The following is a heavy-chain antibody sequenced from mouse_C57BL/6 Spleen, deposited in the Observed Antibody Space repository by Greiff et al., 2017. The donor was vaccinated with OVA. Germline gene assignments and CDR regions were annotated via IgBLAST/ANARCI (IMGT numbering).Heavy chain of an antibody. Sequence: EVKLMESGGGLVKPGGSLKLSCAASGFTFSSYAMSWVRQTPEKRLEWVATISDGGSYTYYPDNVKGRFTISRDNAKNNLYLQMSHLKSEDTARYYCARDYSNEGPFAYWGQGTLVTVSA. CDR2: ISDGGSYT. D-gene: IGHD2-5*01. CDR1: GFTFSSYA. CDR3: ARDYSNEGPFAY. V-gene: IGHV5-4*01. J-gene: IGHJ3*01.